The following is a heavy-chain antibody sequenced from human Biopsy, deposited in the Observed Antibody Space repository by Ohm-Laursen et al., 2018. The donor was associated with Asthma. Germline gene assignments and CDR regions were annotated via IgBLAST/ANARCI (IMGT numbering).Heavy chain of an antibody. V-gene: IGHV3-30*03. J-gene: IGHJ3*02. CDR3: ARESGQDYGGFGSFDR. CDR1: GFVFSQSG. Sequence: SLRLSCSAPGFVFSQSGMHWVRQAPGKGLEWVALISSDGHLKYYEDSVKGRFTISRDNSKNSLYLQINSLRVEDSAVYYCARESGQDYGGFGSFDRWGQGKMVAVSS. CDR2: ISSDGHLK. D-gene: IGHD4-23*01.